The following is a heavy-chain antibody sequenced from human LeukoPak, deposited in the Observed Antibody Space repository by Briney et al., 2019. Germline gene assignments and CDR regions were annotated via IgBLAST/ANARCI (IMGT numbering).Heavy chain of an antibody. CDR3: AKEVSVSRWLLLGDYFDY. CDR2: ISGRGGST. CDR1: GFAFSSYA. J-gene: IGHJ4*02. Sequence: GRSLRPSCAASGFAFSSYAMGWVRQAPGKGLGWVSAISGRGGSTYYTDSVKGRFTISKDNSKNTLYLQMNSLRAEDTAVYYCAKEVSVSRWLLLGDYFDYWGQGTLVTVSS. D-gene: IGHD2-15*01. V-gene: IGHV3-23*01.